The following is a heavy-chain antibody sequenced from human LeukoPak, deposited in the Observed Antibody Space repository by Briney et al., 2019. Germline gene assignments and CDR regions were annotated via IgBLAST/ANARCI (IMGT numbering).Heavy chain of an antibody. CDR3: ARDYYSGSYYGDY. Sequence: ASVKVSCKASGYTFTNYGITWVRQAPGQGLEWMGWISAYNANTNYAQKLQGRVTMTTDTSTSTAYMELSSLRSDDTAVYFCARDYYSGSYYGDYWGQGTLVTVPS. V-gene: IGHV1-18*01. D-gene: IGHD1-26*01. J-gene: IGHJ4*02. CDR1: GYTFTNYG. CDR2: ISAYNANT.